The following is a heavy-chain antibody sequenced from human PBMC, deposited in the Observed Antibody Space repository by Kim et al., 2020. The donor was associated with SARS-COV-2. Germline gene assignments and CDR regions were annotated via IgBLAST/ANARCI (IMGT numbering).Heavy chain of an antibody. CDR3: ARHGMSGYRRIDAFDI. Sequence: GESLKISCKGSGYSFTSYWISWVRQMPGKGLEWMGRIDPSDSYTNYSPSFQGHVTISADKSISTAYLQWSSLKASDTAMYYCARHGMSGYRRIDAFDIWGQGTMVTVSS. CDR2: IDPSDSYT. J-gene: IGHJ3*02. CDR1: GYSFTSYW. D-gene: IGHD5-12*01. V-gene: IGHV5-10-1*01.